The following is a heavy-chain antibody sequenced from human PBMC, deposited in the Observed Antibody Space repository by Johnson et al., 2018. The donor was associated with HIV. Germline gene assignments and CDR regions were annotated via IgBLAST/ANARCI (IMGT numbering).Heavy chain of an antibody. V-gene: IGHV3-30*02. Sequence: QVQLVESGGGVVQPGESLTLSCAASGFIFSNYGVHWVRQAPGKGLEWVAFIKNDGTNKYYADFVKGRLTISRHNSRNTVYLQMSNLRTEETAVYYCAKGEAQEGWIQLGSYAFDFWGRGTMVTVSS. J-gene: IGHJ3*01. CDR3: AKGEAQEGWIQLGSYAFDF. D-gene: IGHD5-18*01. CDR1: GFIFSNYG. CDR2: IKNDGTNK.